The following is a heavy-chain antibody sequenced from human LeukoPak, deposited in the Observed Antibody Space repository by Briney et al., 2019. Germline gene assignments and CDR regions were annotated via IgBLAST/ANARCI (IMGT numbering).Heavy chain of an antibody. D-gene: IGHD1-26*01. J-gene: IGHJ4*02. CDR3: ARVLVGATTWVFDY. V-gene: IGHV6-1*01. Sequence: SQTLSLTCAISGYSVTSNNAAWNWIRQSPSRGLESLGSTYYRTNWYNDCAISVKSRIAINPDTSKNQFSLQLNSVTPEDTAVYYCARVLVGATTWVFDYWGQGTLVTVSS. CDR2: TYYRTNWYN. CDR1: GYSVTSNNAA.